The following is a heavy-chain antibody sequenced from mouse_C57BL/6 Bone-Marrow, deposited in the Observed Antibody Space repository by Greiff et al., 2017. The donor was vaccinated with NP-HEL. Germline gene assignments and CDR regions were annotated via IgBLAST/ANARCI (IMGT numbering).Heavy chain of an antibody. V-gene: IGHV1-50*01. CDR3: AREGENYGYAAAWFAY. CDR2: IDPSDSYT. Sequence: QVQLQQSGAELVKPGASVKLSCKASGYTFTSYWMQWVKQRPGQGLEWIGEIDPSDSYTNYTPKFKGKATLTVDTSSSTAYLQLSSLTAEDSAVYYWAREGENYGYAAAWFAYGGQGTLVTVSA. D-gene: IGHD2-2*01. J-gene: IGHJ3*01. CDR1: GYTFTSYW.